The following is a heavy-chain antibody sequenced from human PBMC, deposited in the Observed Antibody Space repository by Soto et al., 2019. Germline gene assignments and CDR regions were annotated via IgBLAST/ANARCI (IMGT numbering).Heavy chain of an antibody. V-gene: IGHV3-23*01. CDR3: AKGLRVGASSPGQVPGDAFDI. J-gene: IGHJ3*02. Sequence: GGSLRLSCAASGFTFSSYAMNWVRQAPGKGLEWVSAISGSGGSTYYADSVKGRFTISRDNSKNTLYLQMNSLRAEDTAVYYCAKGLRVGASSPGQVPGDAFDIWGQGTMVTVSS. D-gene: IGHD1-26*01. CDR2: ISGSGGST. CDR1: GFTFSSYA.